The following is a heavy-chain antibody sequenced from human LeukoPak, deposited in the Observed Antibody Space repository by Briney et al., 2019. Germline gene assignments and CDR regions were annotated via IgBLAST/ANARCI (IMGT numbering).Heavy chain of an antibody. CDR3: ARRRYYDSTGYLD. CDR1: GGYISSGSYY. V-gene: IGHV4-39*01. Sequence: PSETLSLTCTVSGGYISSGSYYWDWIRQPSGRGPEWIGSIYYSGSTYYNPSLKSRVTIFLDTSKNQFSLKLASVTAADTAVYYCARRRYYDSTGYLDWGQGTLVTVSS. D-gene: IGHD3-22*01. CDR2: IYYSGST. J-gene: IGHJ1*01.